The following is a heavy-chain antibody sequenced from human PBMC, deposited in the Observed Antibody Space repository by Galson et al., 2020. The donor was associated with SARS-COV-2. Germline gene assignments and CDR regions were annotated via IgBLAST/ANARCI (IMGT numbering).Heavy chain of an antibody. Sequence: ETSETLSLTCTVSGGSISSYYWSWIRQPPGEGLEWIGYMSYSGSTNSNPSLKSRVTISVDTSKNQFSLKLSSVTAADTAVYYCARGARLNMIPVAFDMWGQGTVVTVSS. CDR1: GGSISSYY. CDR2: MSYSGST. V-gene: IGHV4-59*01. D-gene: IGHD3-16*01. J-gene: IGHJ3*02. CDR3: ARGARLNMIPVAFDM.